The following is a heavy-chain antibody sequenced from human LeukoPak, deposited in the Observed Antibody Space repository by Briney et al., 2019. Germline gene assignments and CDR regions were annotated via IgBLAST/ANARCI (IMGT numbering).Heavy chain of an antibody. V-gene: IGHV3-21*01. D-gene: IGHD3-9*01. CDR2: ISSSSSYT. CDR1: GFTFSSYN. Sequence: GGSLRLSCAASGFTFSSYNMNWVRQAPGKGLEWVSSISSSSSYTYYTDSVKGRFTISRDNAKNSLYLQMNSLRAEDTAVYYCARVTLTGYYAFDYWGQGTLVTVSS. J-gene: IGHJ4*02. CDR3: ARVTLTGYYAFDY.